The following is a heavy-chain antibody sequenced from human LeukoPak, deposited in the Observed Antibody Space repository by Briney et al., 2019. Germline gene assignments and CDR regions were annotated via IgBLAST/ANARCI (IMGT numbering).Heavy chain of an antibody. J-gene: IGHJ4*02. V-gene: IGHV3-23*01. CDR3: TRVGYIDEGIDY. Sequence: GGCLGLSCAASVFTFNSYAMSWVRQAQRKGQEWVSAINGGGGNTYYADSVKGRFTISRDNSKNMVYLQMNSLRAEDTAIYYCTRVGYIDEGIDYWGQGTLVTVSS. CDR1: VFTFNSYA. CDR2: INGGGGNT. D-gene: IGHD5-24*01.